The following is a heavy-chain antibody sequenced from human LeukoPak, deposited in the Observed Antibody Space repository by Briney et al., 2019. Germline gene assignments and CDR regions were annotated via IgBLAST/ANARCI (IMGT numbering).Heavy chain of an antibody. D-gene: IGHD3-22*01. CDR3: ARVPYYYDSSGRYYYYYMDV. J-gene: IGHJ6*03. CDR1: GGSISSGDYY. CDR2: IYYSGNT. V-gene: IGHV4-31*03. Sequence: SETLPLTCTVSGGSISSGDYYWSWIRQHPGKGLEWIGYIYYSGNTNYNPSLKSRVTISVDTSKNQFSLKLSSVTTADTAVYYCARVPYYYDSSGRYYYYYMDVWGKGATVTVSS.